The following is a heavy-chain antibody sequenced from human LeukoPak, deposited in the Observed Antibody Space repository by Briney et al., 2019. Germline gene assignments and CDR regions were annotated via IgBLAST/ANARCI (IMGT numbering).Heavy chain of an antibody. J-gene: IGHJ5*02. D-gene: IGHD2-21*02. Sequence: SETLSLTCTVSGGSVNSGSYYWSWIRQPPGKGLEWIGYIFYTGSTNYNPSLKSRVTISIDTSKNQFSLKLSSVTAADTAVYYCARGIVVVTAIHPYNWFDPWGQGTLVTVSS. V-gene: IGHV4-61*01. CDR3: ARGIVVVTAIHPYNWFDP. CDR1: GGSVNSGSYY. CDR2: IFYTGST.